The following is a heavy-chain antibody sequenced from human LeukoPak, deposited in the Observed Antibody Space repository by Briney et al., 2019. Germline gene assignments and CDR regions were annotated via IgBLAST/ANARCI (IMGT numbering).Heavy chain of an antibody. CDR2: IFSGGNT. J-gene: IGHJ4*02. CDR1: GASISSSRSF. V-gene: IGHV4-39*01. CDR3: ARPQLGSSAGYVDY. Sequence: SETLSLTCTVSGASISSSRSFWGWIRQPPCKGLEWIVSIFSGGNTYYNPSLNSRVSISITTSNNQFSLWLSSVPAADTAFYFCARPQLGSSAGYVDYWGQGILVTVSS. D-gene: IGHD3-9*01.